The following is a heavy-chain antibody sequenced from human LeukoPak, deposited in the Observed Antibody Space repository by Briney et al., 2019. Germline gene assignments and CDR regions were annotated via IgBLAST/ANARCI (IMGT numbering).Heavy chain of an antibody. CDR1: GYSFTSYW. D-gene: IGHD5-24*01. CDR3: ARRDGYNYYFDY. V-gene: IGHV5-51*04. J-gene: IGHJ4*02. CDR2: IYPVYSGT. Sequence: GESPKISCKGSGYSFTSYWIGWVRQLPGKGLEWRGVIYPVYSGTRYSPSFHSQVTISAHKPISTAHLQWSSLKASDTAMYYCARRDGYNYYFDYWGQGTLVTVSS.